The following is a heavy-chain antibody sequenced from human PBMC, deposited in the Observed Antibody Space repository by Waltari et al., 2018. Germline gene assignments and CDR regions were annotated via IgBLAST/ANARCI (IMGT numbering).Heavy chain of an antibody. CDR1: GGSISSYY. J-gene: IGHJ6*03. CDR2: IYYSGST. Sequence: QVQLQESGPGLVKPSETLSLTCTVSGGSISSYYWSWIRQPPGKGLEWIGYIYYSGSTNYNPPLKSRGTISVDTSKNQFSLKLSSVTAADTAVYYCASVMTTFPYYYYYMDVWGKGTTVTVSS. D-gene: IGHD3-16*01. CDR3: ASVMTTFPYYYYYMDV. V-gene: IGHV4-59*01.